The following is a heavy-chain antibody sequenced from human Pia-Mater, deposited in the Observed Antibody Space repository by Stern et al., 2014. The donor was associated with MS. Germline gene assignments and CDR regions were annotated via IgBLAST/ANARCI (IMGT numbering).Heavy chain of an antibody. CDR3: ATIGGGDY. D-gene: IGHD3-16*01. CDR1: GGSISSSDW. V-gene: IGHV4-4*02. Sequence: QLQLQESGPGLVKPSGTLSLTCAVSGGSISSSDWWSWVRQPPGKGLEWIGEIYHSGSTNYNPSLKSRGSISVEQSQNQFSLNLSSVTAADTAVYYCATIGGGDYWGQGILVTVSP. CDR2: IYHSGST. J-gene: IGHJ4*02.